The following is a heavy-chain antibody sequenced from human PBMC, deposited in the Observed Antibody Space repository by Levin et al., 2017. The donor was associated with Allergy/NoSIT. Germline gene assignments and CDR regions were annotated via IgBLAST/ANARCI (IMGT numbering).Heavy chain of an antibody. Sequence: RAGGSLRLSCAVSGFSFSAYSMNWVRQAPGKGLEWLAYVDGHGTRIFYADSAKGRFTISRDNAQNSLYLQMNSLRAEDSGTYYCVRDREGYGGGIRFDFWRQGTLVTVSS. V-gene: IGHV3-48*01. J-gene: IGHJ4*02. D-gene: IGHD3-16*01. CDR1: GFSFSAYS. CDR3: VRDREGYGGGIRFDF. CDR2: VDGHGTRI.